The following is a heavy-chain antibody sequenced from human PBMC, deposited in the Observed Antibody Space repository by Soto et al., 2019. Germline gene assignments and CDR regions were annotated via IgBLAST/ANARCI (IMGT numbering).Heavy chain of an antibody. Sequence: GASVKVSCKASGGTFSSYAISWVRQAPGQGLEWMGGTIPIFGTANYAQKFQGRVTITADESTSTAYMELSSLRSEDTAVYYCARGQGQGVATENCSGGSCYSVVAFDIWGQGTMVTVSS. CDR2: TIPIFGTA. D-gene: IGHD2-15*01. CDR3: ARGQGQGVATENCSGGSCYSVVAFDI. V-gene: IGHV1-69*13. J-gene: IGHJ3*02. CDR1: GGTFSSYA.